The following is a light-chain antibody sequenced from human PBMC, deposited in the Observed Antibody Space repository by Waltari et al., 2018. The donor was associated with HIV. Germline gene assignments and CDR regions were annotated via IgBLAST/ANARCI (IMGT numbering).Light chain of an antibody. Sequence: QSVLAQPPSASGTPGQRVTISCSGSTSNIGGNTVSWYQQPQGTAPKLLISSNKPRPSVVPDRFSGATSGTSASLVISGLQSEDESDYDCAAWDDSLKGGAFVPGTKVTVL. CDR2: SNK. CDR1: TSNIGGNT. CDR3: AAWDDSLKGGA. J-gene: IGLJ1*01. V-gene: IGLV1-44*01.